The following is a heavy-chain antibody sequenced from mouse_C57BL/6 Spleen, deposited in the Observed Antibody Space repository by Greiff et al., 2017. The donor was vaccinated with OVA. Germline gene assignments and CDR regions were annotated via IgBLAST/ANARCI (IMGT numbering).Heavy chain of an antibody. CDR1: GYTFTDYY. V-gene: IGHV1-76*01. Sequence: QVQLQQSGAELVRPGASVKLSCKASGYTFTDYYINWVKQRPGQGLEWIARIYPGSGNTYYNEKFKGKATLTAEKSSSTAYMQLSSLTSEDSAVYYCARGDYGNYFSFDYWGQGTTLTVSS. CDR2: IYPGSGNT. D-gene: IGHD2-1*01. J-gene: IGHJ2*01. CDR3: ARGDYGNYFSFDY.